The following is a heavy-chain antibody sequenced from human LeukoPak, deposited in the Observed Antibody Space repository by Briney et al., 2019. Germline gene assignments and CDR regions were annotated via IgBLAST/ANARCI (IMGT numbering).Heavy chain of an antibody. J-gene: IGHJ5*02. D-gene: IGHD3-10*01. CDR1: GQPIRSGYY. CDR3: ARGGIRGGVDNWFDP. V-gene: IGHV4-38-2*02. CDR2: IYQTGNT. Sequence: SETLSLTCTVSGQPIRSGYYWGWIRLSPGKRLEWIGSIYQTGNTDYNPSLKSRVTLLVDTPKNQFSLRMTSVTAADTAVYYCARGGIRGGVDNWFDPWGQGTRVTVSS.